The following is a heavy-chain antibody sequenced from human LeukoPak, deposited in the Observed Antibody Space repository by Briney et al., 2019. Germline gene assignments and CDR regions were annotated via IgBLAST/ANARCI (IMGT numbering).Heavy chain of an antibody. CDR3: ASGREVGALRTRFNY. Sequence: EASVKVSCKASGYTFTGYYMHWVRQAPGQGLEWMGWINPNSGGTNYAQKFQGRVTMARDTSISTAYMELSRLRSDDTAVYYCASGREVGALRTRFNYWGQGTLVTVSS. CDR2: INPNSGGT. D-gene: IGHD1-26*01. J-gene: IGHJ4*02. CDR1: GYTFTGYY. V-gene: IGHV1-2*02.